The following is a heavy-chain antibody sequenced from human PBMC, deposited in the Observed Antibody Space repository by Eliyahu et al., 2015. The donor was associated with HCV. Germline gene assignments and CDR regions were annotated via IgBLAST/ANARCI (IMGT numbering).Heavy chain of an antibody. D-gene: IGHD2-15*01. CDR2: IDPDSGGT. V-gene: IGHV1-2*06. CDR1: GYIFAASF. CDR3: ANLADSRAPF. Sequence: QGQLVQSGAEVKKPGASVKVSCKASGYIFAASFVHWIRQAPGQGLEWMGRIDPDSGGTQFAKKFQGRATMTRDTSLNTAYMELTSLRSDDTAVYYCANLADSRAPFWGQGALVAVSS. J-gene: IGHJ4*02.